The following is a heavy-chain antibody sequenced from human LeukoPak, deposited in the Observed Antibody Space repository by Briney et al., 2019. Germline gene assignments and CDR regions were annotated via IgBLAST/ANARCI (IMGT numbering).Heavy chain of an antibody. V-gene: IGHV4-59*08. CDR1: GGSISSYY. D-gene: IGHD6-19*01. CDR2: IYYSGST. CDR3: ARHGSSGWYNYFDY. Sequence: PSETLSLTCTVSGGSISSYYWSWIRQPPGKGLEWIGYIYYSGSTNCNPSLKSRVTISVDTSKNQFSLKLSSVTAADTAVYYCARHGSSGWYNYFDYWGQGTLVTVSS. J-gene: IGHJ4*02.